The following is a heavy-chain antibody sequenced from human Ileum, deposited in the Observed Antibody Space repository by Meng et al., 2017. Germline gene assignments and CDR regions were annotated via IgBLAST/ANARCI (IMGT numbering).Heavy chain of an antibody. CDR2: ISHSGST. D-gene: IGHD4-23*01. Sequence: QVQLQESGPGLVKPSGTLSLTCAVSSGSITSDTYWSWVRLPPGKGLEWIGQISHSGSTFYNPSLKSRVTMSVDKSKSQFSLMLTSVTAADKAVYYCARHGGYYQGFWGQGILVTVSS. CDR1: SGSITSDTY. V-gene: IGHV4-4*02. J-gene: IGHJ4*02. CDR3: ARHGGYYQGF.